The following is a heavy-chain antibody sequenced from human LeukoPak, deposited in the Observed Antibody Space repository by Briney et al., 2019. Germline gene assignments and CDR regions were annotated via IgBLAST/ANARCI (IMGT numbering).Heavy chain of an antibody. CDR3: AKDRILRVTMVDY. V-gene: IGHV3-23*01. CDR2: SSGSGGST. J-gene: IGHJ4*02. CDR1: GFTFSSYA. Sequence: GGSLRLSCAASGFTFSSYAMSWGRQTPGEGLEWVSASSGSGGSTYYADSVKGRFTISRDNSKNTLYLQMNSLRAEDTAVYYCAKDRILRVTMVDYWGQGTLVTVSS. D-gene: IGHD4/OR15-4a*01.